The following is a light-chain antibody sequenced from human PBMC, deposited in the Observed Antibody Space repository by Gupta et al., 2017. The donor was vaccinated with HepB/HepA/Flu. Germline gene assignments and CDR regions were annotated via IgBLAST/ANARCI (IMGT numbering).Light chain of an antibody. CDR3: QQYNSDSRN. CDR1: QSISNW. Sequence: DIQMTQSPSTLSASVGDRVTITCRASQSISNWLAWYQQKPGKAPKLLIYKASSLESGVPSRFSGSVSGTEFTLTISSLQSDDFATYYCQQYNSDSRNFGQGTKLAIK. V-gene: IGKV1-5*03. J-gene: IGKJ2*02. CDR2: KAS.